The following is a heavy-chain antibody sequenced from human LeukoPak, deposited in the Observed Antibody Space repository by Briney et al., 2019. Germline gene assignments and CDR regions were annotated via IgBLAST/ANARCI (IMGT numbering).Heavy chain of an antibody. CDR2: ISYDGSIK. V-gene: IGHV3-30-3*01. CDR1: GFTFSGYA. CDR3: ARDLSEKYSIDY. Sequence: GGSLRLSCAASGFTFSGYAIHWVRQAPGKGLEWVAFISYDGSIKYYAGSVKGRCTISRDNSKNTLNLQINSLRAEDTAVYYCARDLSEKYSIDYWGQGTLVTVSS. D-gene: IGHD2-15*01. J-gene: IGHJ4*02.